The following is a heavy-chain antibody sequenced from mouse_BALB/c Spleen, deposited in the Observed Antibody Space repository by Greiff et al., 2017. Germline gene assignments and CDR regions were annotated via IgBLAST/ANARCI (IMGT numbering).Heavy chain of an antibody. CDR3: ARSGYEGYAMDY. CDR1: GYSFTGYY. V-gene: IGHV1S34*01. D-gene: IGHD2-3*01. CDR2: ISCYNGAT. J-gene: IGHJ4*01. Sequence: LVKTGASVKISCKASGYSFTGYYMHWVKQSHGKSLEWIGYISCYNGATSYNQKFKGKATFTVDKSSSTAYMQLSSPTSEDSAVYYCARSGYEGYAMDYWGQGTSVTVSS.